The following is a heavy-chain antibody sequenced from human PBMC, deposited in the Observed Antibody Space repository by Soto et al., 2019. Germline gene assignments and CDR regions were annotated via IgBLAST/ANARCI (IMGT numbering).Heavy chain of an antibody. CDR3: AKSNIAARPNIGDY. CDR2: ISGSGGST. D-gene: IGHD6-6*01. J-gene: IGHJ4*02. Sequence: GGSLRLSCAASGFTFSSYAMSWVRQAPGKGLEWVSAISGSGGSTYYADSVKGRFTISRDNSKNTLYPQMNSLRAEDTAVYYCAKSNIAARPNIGDYWGQGTLVTVSS. CDR1: GFTFSSYA. V-gene: IGHV3-23*01.